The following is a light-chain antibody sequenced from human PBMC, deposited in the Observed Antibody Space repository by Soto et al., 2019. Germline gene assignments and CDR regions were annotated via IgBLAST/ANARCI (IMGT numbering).Light chain of an antibody. Sequence: EIVLTQSPATLSLSPGERATLSCRASQSVSSYLAWYQQKPGQAPRLLIYDASKRATGIPGRFSGSGSGTDFTLTISSLEPEDFAVYYCQQRGDWPRMHTFGQGTQLEIK. J-gene: IGKJ2*01. V-gene: IGKV3-11*01. CDR3: QQRGDWPRMHT. CDR2: DAS. CDR1: QSVSSY.